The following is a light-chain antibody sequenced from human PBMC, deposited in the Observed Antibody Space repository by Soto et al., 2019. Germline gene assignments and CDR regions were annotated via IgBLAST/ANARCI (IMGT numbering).Light chain of an antibody. CDR2: DAS. V-gene: IGKV1-5*01. Sequence: DIQMTQSPSTLSASVGDRVTITCRASQSISSWLAWYQQKPGKAPKLLIYDASSLESGVPSRFSGSGSGTEFTLTISSLQPDDFATYYCQPGVVTRTFGQWTKVEIK. CDR3: QPGVVTRT. CDR1: QSISSW. J-gene: IGKJ1*01.